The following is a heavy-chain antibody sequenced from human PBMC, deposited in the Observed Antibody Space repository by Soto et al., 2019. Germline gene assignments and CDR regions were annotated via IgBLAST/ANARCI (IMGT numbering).Heavy chain of an antibody. CDR3: AKDRGDIVVVVAATDAFDI. CDR1: GFTFDDYA. V-gene: IGHV3-9*01. CDR2: ISWNSGSI. J-gene: IGHJ3*02. D-gene: IGHD2-15*01. Sequence: EVQLVESGGGLVQPGRSLRLSCAASGFTFDDYAMHWVRQAPGKGLEWVSGISWNSGSIGYADSVKGRFTISRDNAKNTLYLQMNRLRAEDTALYYCAKDRGDIVVVVAATDAFDIWGQGTMVTVSS.